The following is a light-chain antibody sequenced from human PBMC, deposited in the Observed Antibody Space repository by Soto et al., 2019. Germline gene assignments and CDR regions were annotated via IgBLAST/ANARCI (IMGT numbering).Light chain of an antibody. J-gene: IGLJ3*02. CDR2: FEGSGTY. CDR1: SGHSSYI. CDR3: ETWDTNTRV. V-gene: IGLV4-60*02. Sequence: QTVVTQSSSASASLGSSVKITCTLSSGHSSYIIAWHQQQPGKAPRHLMKFEGSGTYNKGSGIPDRFSGSSSGADRYLTISNLQFEDEADYYCETWDTNTRVFGGGTQLTVL.